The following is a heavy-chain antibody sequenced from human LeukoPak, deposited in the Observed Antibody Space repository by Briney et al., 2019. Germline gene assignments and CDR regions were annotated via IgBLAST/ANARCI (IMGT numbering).Heavy chain of an antibody. V-gene: IGHV1-2*02. Sequence: ASVKVSCKASGYTFTGYYMHWVRQAPGQGLEWMGWINPNSGGTNYAQKFQGRVTMTRDTSISTAYMELSRLRSDDTAVYYCARDYFASDLGYCSGGSCYPIYYFDYWGQGTLVTVSS. CDR1: GYTFTGYY. CDR2: INPNSGGT. D-gene: IGHD2-15*01. J-gene: IGHJ4*02. CDR3: ARDYFASDLGYCSGGSCYPIYYFDY.